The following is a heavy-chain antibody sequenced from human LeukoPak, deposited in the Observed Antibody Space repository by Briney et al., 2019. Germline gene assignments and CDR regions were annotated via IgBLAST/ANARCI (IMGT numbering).Heavy chain of an antibody. CDR3: AKVPINIAAAYFDY. CDR1: GFTFSSYS. CDR2: ISSSGNTI. D-gene: IGHD2/OR15-2a*01. V-gene: IGHV3-48*01. Sequence: PGGSLRLSCAASGFTFSSYSMNWVRQAPGKGLEWVSFISSSGNTIYYADSVKGRFTISRDNSKNTLYLQMNSLRAEDTAVYYCAKVPINIAAAYFDYWGQGTLVTVSS. J-gene: IGHJ4*02.